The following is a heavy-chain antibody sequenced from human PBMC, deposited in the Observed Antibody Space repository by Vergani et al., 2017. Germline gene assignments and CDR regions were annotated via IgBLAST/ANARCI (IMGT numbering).Heavy chain of an antibody. CDR2: IYYSGST. Sequence: QVQLQESGPGLVKPSETLSLTCTVSGGSISSYYWSWIRQPPGKGLVWIGYIYYSGSTNYNPSLKSRVTISVDTSKNQFSLKLSSVTAADTAVYYCARGGYDILTADYWGQGTLVTVSS. CDR1: GGSISSYY. D-gene: IGHD3-9*01. V-gene: IGHV4-59*01. J-gene: IGHJ4*02. CDR3: ARGGYDILTADY.